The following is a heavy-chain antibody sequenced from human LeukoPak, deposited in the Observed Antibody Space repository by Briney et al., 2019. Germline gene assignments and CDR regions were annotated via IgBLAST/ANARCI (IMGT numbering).Heavy chain of an antibody. D-gene: IGHD3-16*01. Sequence: GGSLRLSCAASGFTFSSYSMNWARQAPGKGLEWISYIRSRDGIVSYADSVKGRFTISTDTAKSSLFLQMNGLSADDTAVYYCVRDYVYAFDIWGQGTMVTVSS. CDR2: IRSRDGIV. J-gene: IGHJ3*02. V-gene: IGHV3-48*01. CDR1: GFTFSSYS. CDR3: VRDYVYAFDI.